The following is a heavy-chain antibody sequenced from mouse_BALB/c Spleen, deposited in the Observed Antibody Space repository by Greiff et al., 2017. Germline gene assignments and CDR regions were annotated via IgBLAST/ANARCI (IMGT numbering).Heavy chain of an antibody. CDR2: IYTGNSDT. J-gene: IGHJ4*01. CDR1: GYTFTSYW. Sequence: VQLQQSGTVLARPGASVTMSCKASGYTFTSYWMHWVKQRPGQGLEWIGAIYTGNSDTSYNQKFKGKAKLTAVTSTSTAYMELSSLTNEDSAVYYCTRCPLGYYAMDYWGQGTSVTVSS. CDR3: TRCPLGYYAMDY. V-gene: IGHV1-5*01.